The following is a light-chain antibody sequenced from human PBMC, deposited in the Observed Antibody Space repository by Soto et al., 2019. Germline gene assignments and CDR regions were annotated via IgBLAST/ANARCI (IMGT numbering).Light chain of an antibody. CDR3: QQYINGWT. V-gene: IGKV1-5*01. J-gene: IGKJ1*01. CDR1: QSISSR. CDR2: DAS. Sequence: DIQMTQSPSTLSASVGDRVTITCRASQSISSRLAWYQQKSGKAPNLLIYDASSLEGGVPSRFSGSASETEFTLTISSLQPDDFATYYCQQYINGWTFGQGTMVDI.